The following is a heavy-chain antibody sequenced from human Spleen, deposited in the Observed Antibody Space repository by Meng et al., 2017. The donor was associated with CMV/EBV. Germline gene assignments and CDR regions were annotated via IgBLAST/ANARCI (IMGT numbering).Heavy chain of an antibody. CDR1: GGTFSSYA. J-gene: IGHJ6*02. CDR2: IIPILGIA. Sequence: SVKVSCKASGGTFSSYAISWVRQAPGQGLEWMGGIIPILGIANYAQKFQGRVTITRNTSISTAYMELSSLRSEDTAVYYCARGREAAYYYYGMDVWGQGTTVTVSS. CDR3: ARGREAAYYYYGMDV. D-gene: IGHD6-13*01. V-gene: IGHV1-69*10.